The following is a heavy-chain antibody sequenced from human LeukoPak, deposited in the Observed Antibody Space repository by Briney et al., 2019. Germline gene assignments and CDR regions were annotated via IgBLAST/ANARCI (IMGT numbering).Heavy chain of an antibody. V-gene: IGHV4-34*01. CDR3: ARRYYGSGSYYDY. J-gene: IGHJ4*02. Sequence: SETLSLTCAVYGGSFSGYYWSWIRQPPGKGLEWIGEINHSGSTNYNPSLKSRVTISVDTSKNQFSLKLSSVTAADTAVYYCARRYYGSGSYYDYWGQGTLVTVSS. CDR2: INHSGST. D-gene: IGHD3-10*01. CDR1: GGSFSGYY.